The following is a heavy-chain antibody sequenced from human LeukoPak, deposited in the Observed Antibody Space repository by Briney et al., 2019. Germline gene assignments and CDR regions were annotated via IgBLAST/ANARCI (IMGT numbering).Heavy chain of an antibody. D-gene: IGHD1-26*01. Sequence: GGSLRLSCTASGFTFGDYAMSWFRQAPGKGLEGVGFIRSKAYGWTTEYAASVKGRFTISRDDSKSIAYLQMNSLKTEDTAVYYCTRDRVGATFDYWGQGTLVTVSS. CDR3: TRDRVGATFDY. CDR2: IRSKAYGWTT. J-gene: IGHJ4*02. CDR1: GFTFGDYA. V-gene: IGHV3-49*03.